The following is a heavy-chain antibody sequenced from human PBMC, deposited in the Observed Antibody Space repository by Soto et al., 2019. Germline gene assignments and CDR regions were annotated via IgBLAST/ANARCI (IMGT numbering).Heavy chain of an antibody. Sequence: GGSLRLSCSASGFRFNSYKINWVRQAPGKGLEWVSYITTSSHTIYYADSVKGRFTISRDNAKSSLYLQMNSLRAEDTAVYYCATEGTSSSASYPDYWGQGAQVTVSS. D-gene: IGHD3-22*01. CDR1: GFRFNSYK. CDR2: ITTSSHTI. J-gene: IGHJ4*02. CDR3: ATEGTSSSASYPDY. V-gene: IGHV3-48*01.